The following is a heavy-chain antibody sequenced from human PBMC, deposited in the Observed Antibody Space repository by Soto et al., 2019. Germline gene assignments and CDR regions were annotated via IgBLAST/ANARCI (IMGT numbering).Heavy chain of an antibody. CDR3: ARGPVLRFLEWLLHSWFEP. D-gene: IGHD3-3*01. J-gene: IGHJ5*02. V-gene: IGHV4-61*01. CDR2: IYYSGST. CDR1: VVSVSSGSYY. Sequence: PSETLSLTCTVSVVSVSSGSYYWSWMRQPPGKGLEWIGYIYYSGSTNYNPSLKSRVTISVDTSKNQFSLKLSSVTAADTAVYYCARGPVLRFLEWLLHSWFEPWGQGTLVTVSS.